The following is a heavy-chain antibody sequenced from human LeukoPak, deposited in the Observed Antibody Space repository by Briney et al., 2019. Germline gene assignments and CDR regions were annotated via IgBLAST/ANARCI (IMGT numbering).Heavy chain of an antibody. CDR2: IYYSGST. CDR1: GGSISSYY. D-gene: IGHD5-18*01. Sequence: SETLSLTCTVSGGSISSYYWSWIRQPPGKGLEWIGYIYYSGSTNYNPSLKSRVTISVDTSKIQFSLKLSSVTAADTAVYYCARAGYSYGYRFDYWGQGTLVTVSS. CDR3: ARAGYSYGYRFDY. J-gene: IGHJ4*02. V-gene: IGHV4-59*01.